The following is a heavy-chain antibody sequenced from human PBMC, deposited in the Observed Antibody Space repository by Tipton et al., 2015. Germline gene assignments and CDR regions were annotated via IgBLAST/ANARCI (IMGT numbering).Heavy chain of an antibody. CDR1: GYTFTGNY. CDR3: AHYYYDSSGGAVFAI. V-gene: IGHV1-2*02. J-gene: IGHJ3*02. CDR2: INPNSGGA. Sequence: QLVQSGGEVKKPGASVNVSCKASGYTFTGNYIHWVRQAPGQGLEWVGRINPNSGGANYAQKFQGRVTITADESTSTAYMELSSLRSEDTAEYYCAHYYYDSSGGAVFAIWGQGTMVTVSS. D-gene: IGHD3-22*01.